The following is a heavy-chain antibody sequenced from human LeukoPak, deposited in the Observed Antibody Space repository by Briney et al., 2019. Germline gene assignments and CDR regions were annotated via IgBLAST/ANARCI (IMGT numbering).Heavy chain of an antibody. V-gene: IGHV3-30*02. CDR1: GFTFSSYG. Sequence: GGSLRLSCAASGFTFSSYGMHWVRQAPGKGLEWVAFIRYDGSNKYYADSVKGRFTISRDNSKNTLYLQMNSLRAEDTAVYYCAHVAAAGSSTTFDYWGQGTLVTVSS. CDR2: IRYDGSNK. D-gene: IGHD6-13*01. CDR3: AHVAAAGSSTTFDY. J-gene: IGHJ4*02.